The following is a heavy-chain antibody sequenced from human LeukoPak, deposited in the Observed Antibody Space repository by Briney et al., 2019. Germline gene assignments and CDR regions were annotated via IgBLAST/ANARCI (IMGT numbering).Heavy chain of an antibody. CDR2: ITASGEST. J-gene: IGHJ4*02. CDR1: GFTFRNYS. V-gene: IGHV3-23*01. CDR3: AKDRCGDGYNLAN. Sequence: GGSLRLSCAASGFTFRNYSLTWVRRAPGKGLEWVSTITASGESTYYADSVKGRFTISRDNFRDTLYLQMSSLRAEDTAVYYCAKDRCGDGYNLANWGQGTLVTVST. D-gene: IGHD5-24*01.